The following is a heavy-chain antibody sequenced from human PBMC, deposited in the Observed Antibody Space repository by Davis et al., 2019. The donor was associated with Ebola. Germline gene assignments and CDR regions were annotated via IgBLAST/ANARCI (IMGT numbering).Heavy chain of an antibody. J-gene: IGHJ3*02. Sequence: GESLKISCAASGFTFSSFAMHWVRQAPGKGLEWVALISYDGSNKYYADSVKGRFTISRDNSKNTLYLQMNSLRAEDTAVYYCARVDEYQVPNDAFDIWGQGTMVTVS. CDR2: ISYDGSNK. CDR1: GFTFSSFA. D-gene: IGHD2-2*01. V-gene: IGHV3-30*04. CDR3: ARVDEYQVPNDAFDI.